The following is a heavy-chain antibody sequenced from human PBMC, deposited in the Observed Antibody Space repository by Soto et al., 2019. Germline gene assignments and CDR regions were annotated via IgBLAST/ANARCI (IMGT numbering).Heavy chain of an antibody. D-gene: IGHD5-18*01. CDR3: ARCIQGDYFYGMDG. CDR1: GYTFYSHS. J-gene: IGHJ6*02. Sequence: QAQLVQSGAEVRKPGASVKVSCKASGYTFYSHSISWVRQAPGQGLEWMGRINADYGNTQYAQKFRGRVTMTTDTSTTTVYMELTNLRSDDTAVYYCARCIQGDYFYGMDGWGQGTTVTVSS. CDR2: INADYGNT. V-gene: IGHV1-18*01.